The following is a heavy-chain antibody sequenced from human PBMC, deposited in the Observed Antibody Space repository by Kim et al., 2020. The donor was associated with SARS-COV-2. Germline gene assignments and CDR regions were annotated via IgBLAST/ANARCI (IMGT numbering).Heavy chain of an antibody. V-gene: IGHV3-23*01. J-gene: IGHJ3*02. Sequence: VKGRFTISRDNSKNTLYLQMNSLRAEDTAVYYCAKVRHRYSSSIDAFDIWGQGAMVTVSS. CDR3: AKVRHRYSSSIDAFDI. D-gene: IGHD6-13*01.